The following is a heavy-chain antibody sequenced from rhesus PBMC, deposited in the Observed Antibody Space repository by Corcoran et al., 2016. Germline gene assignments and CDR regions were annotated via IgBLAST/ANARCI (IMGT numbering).Heavy chain of an antibody. CDR2: IFWDDDK. V-gene: IGHV2-1*01. J-gene: IGHJ4*01. D-gene: IGHD3-3*01. Sequence: QVTLKESGPALVKPTQTLTLTCAISGFSLRTRGLGVGWIRQPPGKTLAGLAHIFWDDDKRYSTSLKSRLTISKDTSKNQVVLTMTNMDPVDTATYYCARQTYYNFWSGYYYFDYWGQGVLVTVSS. CDR1: GFSLRTRGLG. CDR3: ARQTYYNFWSGYYYFDY.